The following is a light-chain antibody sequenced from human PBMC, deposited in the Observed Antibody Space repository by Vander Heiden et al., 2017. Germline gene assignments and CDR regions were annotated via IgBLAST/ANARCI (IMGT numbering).Light chain of an antibody. Sequence: DIVLTQSPLSLSVTPGEPASISCRSSQSLLHTSGFNYLEWYLQKPGQSPQLLIYLGSNRASGVPERFSGSGSGTDFTLRISRVEADDIGIYYCRQGLQSPLTFGGGTKVEI. CDR3: RQGLQSPLT. CDR2: LGS. J-gene: IGKJ4*01. CDR1: QSLLHTSGFNY. V-gene: IGKV2-28*01.